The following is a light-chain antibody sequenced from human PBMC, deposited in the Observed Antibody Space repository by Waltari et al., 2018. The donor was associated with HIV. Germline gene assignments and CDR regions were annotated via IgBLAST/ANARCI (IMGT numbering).Light chain of an antibody. CDR2: KDN. CDR3: QAWDNSVV. CDR1: KLGDKY. Sequence: SYELTQPPSMSVSPGQTASITCSGDKLGDKYACWYQQKPGQSPVLVIYKDNKRPSGIPERFSGSNSGNTATLTISGAQAMDEADYYCQAWDNSVVFGGGTKLTVL. V-gene: IGLV3-1*01. J-gene: IGLJ2*01.